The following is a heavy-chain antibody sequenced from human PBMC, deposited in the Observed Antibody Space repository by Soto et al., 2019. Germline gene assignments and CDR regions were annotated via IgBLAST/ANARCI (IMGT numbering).Heavy chain of an antibody. J-gene: IGHJ4*02. CDR1: GYSFTNYW. Sequence: EVQLVQSGAEVKKPGESLKISCKASGYSFTNYWIGWVRQMPGQGLEWMGIIHPGDSSSRYSPSFQGQVTISVDKSISTAYLQWNSLKASDTAMYDCARWPTGATSSNFDYWGQVILVTVSS. CDR2: IHPGDSSS. V-gene: IGHV5-51*01. CDR3: ARWPTGATSSNFDY. D-gene: IGHD1-26*01.